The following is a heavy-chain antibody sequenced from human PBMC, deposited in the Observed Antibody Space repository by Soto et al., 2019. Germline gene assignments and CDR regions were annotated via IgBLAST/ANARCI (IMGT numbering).Heavy chain of an antibody. V-gene: IGHV1-2*04. CDR3: ARGVSRDIVVVPAAYYMDV. Sequence: ASVKVSCKASGYTFTGYYMHWVRQAPGQGLEWMGWINPNSGGTNYAQKFQGWVTMTRNTSISTAYMELSSLRSEDTAVYYCARGVSRDIVVVPAAYYMDVWGKGTTVTVSS. D-gene: IGHD2-2*01. CDR1: GYTFTGYY. CDR2: INPNSGGT. J-gene: IGHJ6*03.